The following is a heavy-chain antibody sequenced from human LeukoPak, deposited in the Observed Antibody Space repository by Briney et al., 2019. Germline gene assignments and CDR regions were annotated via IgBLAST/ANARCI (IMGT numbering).Heavy chain of an antibody. J-gene: IGHJ4*02. CDR1: GFTFSSYA. D-gene: IGHD6-13*01. CDR3: AKGGVEDGSSWYEFFDY. CDR2: ISGTTGYT. Sequence: PGGSLRLSCAASGFTFSSYAMSWVRQAPGKGLEWVSVISGTTGYTHSADSVKGRFTISRDNSKNTLYLQMNSLRAEDTSVYYCAKGGVEDGSSWYEFFDYWGQGALVTVSS. V-gene: IGHV3-23*01.